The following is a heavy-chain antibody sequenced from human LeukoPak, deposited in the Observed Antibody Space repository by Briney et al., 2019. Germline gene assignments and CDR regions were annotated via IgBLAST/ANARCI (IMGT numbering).Heavy chain of an antibody. CDR2: IYSGGST. D-gene: IGHD6-13*01. CDR3: ARDSPDSSSLSYYYGMDV. CDR1: GFTVSSNY. J-gene: IGHJ6*02. V-gene: IGHV3-66*01. Sequence: GGSLRLSCAVSGFTVSSNYMSWVRQAPGKGLEWVSVIYSGGSTYYADSVKGRFTISRDNSKNTLYLQMNSLRAEDTAVYYCARDSPDSSSLSYYYGMDVWGQGTTVTVSS.